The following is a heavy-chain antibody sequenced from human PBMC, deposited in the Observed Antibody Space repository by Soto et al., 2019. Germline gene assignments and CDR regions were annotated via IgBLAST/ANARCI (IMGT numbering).Heavy chain of an antibody. J-gene: IGHJ6*02. D-gene: IGHD3-3*01. CDR3: ARCHYDFWSGPNYYYYGMDV. Sequence: SGGSLRLSCAASGFTVSSNYMSWVRQAPGKGLEWVSVIYSGGSTYYADSVKGRFTISRDNSKNTLYLQMNSLRAEDTAVYYCARCHYDFWSGPNYYYYGMDVWGQGTTVTVSS. CDR1: GFTVSSNY. V-gene: IGHV3-53*01. CDR2: IYSGGST.